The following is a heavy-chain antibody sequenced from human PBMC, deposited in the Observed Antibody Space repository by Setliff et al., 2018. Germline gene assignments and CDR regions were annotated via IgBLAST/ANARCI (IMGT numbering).Heavy chain of an antibody. CDR3: ARDVRGILSLHDFDS. Sequence: GGSLRLSCAASGFTFSSYWMHWVRQAPGKGLVWVSRINPDGSTTSYADSVKGRFTISRDNSKNTLYLQMNSLRPEDTAVYYCARDVRGILSLHDFDSWGQGTLVTVSS. J-gene: IGHJ4*02. D-gene: IGHD2-15*01. CDR1: GFTFSSYW. V-gene: IGHV3-74*01. CDR2: INPDGSTT.